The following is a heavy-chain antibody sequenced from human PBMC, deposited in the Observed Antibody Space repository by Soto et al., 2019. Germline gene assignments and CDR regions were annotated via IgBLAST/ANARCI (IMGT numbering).Heavy chain of an antibody. CDR3: XXXXXXXXXXXPLDX. D-gene: IGHD2-8*02. J-gene: IGHJ4*02. Sequence: QITLKESGPTLVKPTQTLTLTCTFSGFSLYTSGVGVGWIRQPPGKALERLALIYWDDNERYSPSLQSRLTFTKDTSITRVXLTXXNMXXXXXXXXYXXXXXXXXXXXXPLDXWGQGTLVTVSS. CDR2: IYWDDNE. CDR1: GFSLYTSGVG. V-gene: IGHV2-5*02.